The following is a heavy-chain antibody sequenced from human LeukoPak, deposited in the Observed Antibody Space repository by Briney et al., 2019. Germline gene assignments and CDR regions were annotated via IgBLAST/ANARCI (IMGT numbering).Heavy chain of an antibody. V-gene: IGHV5-51*01. J-gene: IGHJ6*02. CDR1: GYSFTSYW. CDR2: IYPGDSDT. D-gene: IGHD2-2*01. CDR3: ARLRGYCSSTSCYDPDGIDV. Sequence: GESLKISCKGSGYSFTSYWIGWVRQMPGKGLEWMGIIYPGDSDTRYSPSFQGQVTISADKSISTAYLQWSSLKASDTAMYYCARLRGYCSSTSCYDPDGIDVWGQGTTVTVSS.